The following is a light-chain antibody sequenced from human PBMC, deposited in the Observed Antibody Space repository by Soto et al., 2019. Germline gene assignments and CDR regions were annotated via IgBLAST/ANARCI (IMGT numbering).Light chain of an antibody. CDR2: SAS. J-gene: IGKJ4*01. V-gene: IGKV1-5*01. CDR1: QSISTW. CDR3: QQYDGN. Sequence: DIQMTQSPSTLSASVGDRVIITCRASQSISTWLAWYQQKPGEGPTLLIYSASTLQSGVPSRFSGSGSGTEFTLTISGLQPDDFATYYCQQYDGNFGGGTRVEIK.